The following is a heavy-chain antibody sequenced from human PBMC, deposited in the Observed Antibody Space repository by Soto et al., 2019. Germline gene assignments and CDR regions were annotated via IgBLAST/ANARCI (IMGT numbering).Heavy chain of an antibody. J-gene: IGHJ3*02. V-gene: IGHV3-7*01. CDR2: IKQDGSEK. CDR3: ASVYAGAFDI. D-gene: IGHD4-17*01. CDR1: GFTFSSYW. Sequence: EVQLVESGGGLVQPGGSLRLSCAASGFTFSSYWMSWVRQAPGKGLEWVANIKQDGSEKYYVDSVKGRFTISRDNAKNSLYLHMNSLKAEDTAVYYCASVYAGAFDIWGQGTMVTVSS.